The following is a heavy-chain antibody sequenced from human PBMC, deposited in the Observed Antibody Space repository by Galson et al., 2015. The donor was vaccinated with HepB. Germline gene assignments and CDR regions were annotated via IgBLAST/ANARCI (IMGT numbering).Heavy chain of an antibody. CDR3: ARETSYYDCWSGYFDY. Sequence: SLRLSCAASGFTFSSYDMHWVRQAPGKGLEWVSYISSSGSTIYYADSVKGRFTISRDNAKNSLYLQMNSLRAEDTAVYYCARETSYYDCWSGYFDYWGQGTLVTGTS. D-gene: IGHD3-3*01. CDR1: GFTFSSYD. V-gene: IGHV3-48*03. J-gene: IGHJ4*02. CDR2: ISSSGSTI.